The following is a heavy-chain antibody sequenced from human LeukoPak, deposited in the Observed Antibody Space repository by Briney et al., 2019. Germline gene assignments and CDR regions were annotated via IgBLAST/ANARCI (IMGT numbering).Heavy chain of an antibody. D-gene: IGHD2-2*01. CDR3: ARVRYCSSTSCEVP. CDR2: IIPIFGTA. CDR1: GGTFSSYA. V-gene: IGHV1-69*01. J-gene: IGHJ5*02. Sequence: SVKVSCKASGGTFSSYAISWVRQAPGQGLEWMGGIIPIFGTANYAQKFQGRVTVTADESTSTAYMELSSLRSEDTAVYYCARVRYCSSTSCEVPWGQGTLVTVSS.